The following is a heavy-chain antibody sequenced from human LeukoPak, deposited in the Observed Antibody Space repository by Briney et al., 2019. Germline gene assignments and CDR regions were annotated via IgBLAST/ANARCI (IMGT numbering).Heavy chain of an antibody. CDR2: KNQDSSEK. CDR1: GFTFSNYW. CDR3: VQGWRDN. D-gene: IGHD2-15*01. J-gene: IGHJ4*02. Sequence: GGSLRLSCAPSGFTFSNYWMSWVRQAPGKGLEWVANKNQDSSEKYYVDSVKGRFTISRDNAKNSLYLQLNILRPEDTAVYYCVQGWRDNWGQGTLVTVSS. V-gene: IGHV3-7*01.